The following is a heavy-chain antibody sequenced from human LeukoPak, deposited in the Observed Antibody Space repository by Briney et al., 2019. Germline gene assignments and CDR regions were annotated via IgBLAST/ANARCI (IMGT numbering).Heavy chain of an antibody. CDR3: AKAGDTSSWYGRWFDP. CDR1: GFTFSSYA. Sequence: GGSLRLSCAASGFTFSSYAMSWVRQAPGKGLEWVSTFNGSGGRTYYVDSVKGRFTISRDNSKNTLSLQMNSLRAEDTAVYYCAKAGDTSSWYGRWFDPWGQGTLVTVSS. CDR2: FNGSGGRT. J-gene: IGHJ5*02. V-gene: IGHV3-23*01. D-gene: IGHD6-13*01.